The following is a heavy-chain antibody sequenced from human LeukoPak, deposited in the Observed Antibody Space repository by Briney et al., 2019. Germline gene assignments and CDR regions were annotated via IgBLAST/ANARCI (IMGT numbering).Heavy chain of an antibody. CDR2: IIPIFGTA. D-gene: IGHD3-3*01. CDR1: GGTFSSYA. V-gene: IGHV1-69*13. Sequence: ASVKVSCKASGGTFSSYAISWVRQAPGQGLEWMGGIIPIFGTANYAQKFQGRVTITAGESTSTAYMELSSLRSEDTAVYYCASGNFWSGRIYYYYMDVWGKGTTVTVSS. J-gene: IGHJ6*03. CDR3: ASGNFWSGRIYYYYMDV.